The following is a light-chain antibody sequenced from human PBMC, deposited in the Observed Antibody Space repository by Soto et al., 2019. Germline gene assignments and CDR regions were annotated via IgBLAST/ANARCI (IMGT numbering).Light chain of an antibody. J-gene: IGKJ2*01. V-gene: IGKV3-20*01. CDR1: QSVSGSY. Sequence: EIVLTQSPGTLSLSPGERATLSCRASQSVSGSYLAWYQQKPGQAPRLLIYGASSRATDIPDRFTGSGSGTDFTLTISRLEPEDFAVYYCQQYCSSPKYTFGQGTTLEIK. CDR3: QQYCSSPKYT. CDR2: GAS.